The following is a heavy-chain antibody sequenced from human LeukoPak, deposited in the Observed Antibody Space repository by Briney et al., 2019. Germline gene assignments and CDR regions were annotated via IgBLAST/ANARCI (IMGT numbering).Heavy chain of an antibody. CDR1: GFTFSTYG. D-gene: IGHD3-10*01. CDR3: TKDSSPPQISMVRGVITPLDY. Sequence: GGSLRLSCAASGFTFSTYGMHWVRQAPGKGLEWVAFIHYDGSNKYYADSVKGRFTISRDNSRNTLYLQMNSLRAEDTALYYCTKDSSPPQISMVRGVITPLDYWGQGTLVTVSS. J-gene: IGHJ4*02. V-gene: IGHV3-30*02. CDR2: IHYDGSNK.